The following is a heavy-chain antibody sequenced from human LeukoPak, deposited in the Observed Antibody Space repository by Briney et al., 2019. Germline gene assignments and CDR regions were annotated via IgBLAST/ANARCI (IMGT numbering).Heavy chain of an antibody. CDR1: GFTFSGYS. CDR2: ISSSGSTI. V-gene: IGHV3-11*04. D-gene: IGHD6-19*01. Sequence: PGGSLRLSCAASGFTFSGYSMSWVRQAPGKGLEWVSYISSSGSTIYYADSVKGRFTISRDNAKNSLYLQMNSLRAEDTAVYYCASSSGWYQPFDYWGQGTLVTVSS. J-gene: IGHJ4*02. CDR3: ASSSGWYQPFDY.